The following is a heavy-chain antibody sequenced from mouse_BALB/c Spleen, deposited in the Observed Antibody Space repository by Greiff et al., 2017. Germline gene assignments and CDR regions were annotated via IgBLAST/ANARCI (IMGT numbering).Heavy chain of an antibody. CDR2: IDPANGNT. CDR1: GFNIKDTY. CDR3: ARSLTTATAAY. J-gene: IGHJ3*01. V-gene: IGHV14-3*02. D-gene: IGHD1-2*01. Sequence: EVQLKESGAELVKPGASVKLSCTASGFNIKDTYMHWVKQRPEQGLEWIGRIDPANGNTKYDPKFQGKATITADTSSNTAYLQLSSLTSEDTAVYYCARSLTTATAAYWGQGTLVTVSA.